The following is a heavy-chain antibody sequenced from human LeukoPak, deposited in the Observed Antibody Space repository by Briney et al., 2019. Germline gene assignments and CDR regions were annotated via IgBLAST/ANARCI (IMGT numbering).Heavy chain of an antibody. J-gene: IGHJ3*02. CDR2: IYYSGST. CDR3: ARESILGYCSSTSCDDAFDI. D-gene: IGHD2-2*01. CDR1: GGSISSTNYY. V-gene: IGHV4-39*07. Sequence: SETLSLTCTVSGGSISSTNYYWGWIRQPPGKGLEWIGSIYYSGSTYYNPSLKSRVTISVDRSKNQFSLKLSSVTAADTAVYYCARESILGYCSSTSCDDAFDIWGQGTMVTVSS.